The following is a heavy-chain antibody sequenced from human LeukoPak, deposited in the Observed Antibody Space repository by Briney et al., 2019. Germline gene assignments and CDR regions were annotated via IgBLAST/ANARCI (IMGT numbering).Heavy chain of an antibody. V-gene: IGHV3-30*04. Sequence: GGSLRLSCAASGFTFSSYAMHWVRQAPGKGLEWVAVISYDGSNKYYADSVKGRFTISRDNSKNTLYLQMNSLRAEDTAAYYCAREGPRGNSQFDYWGQGTLVTVSS. D-gene: IGHD2/OR15-2a*01. CDR3: AREGPRGNSQFDY. J-gene: IGHJ4*02. CDR1: GFTFSSYA. CDR2: ISYDGSNK.